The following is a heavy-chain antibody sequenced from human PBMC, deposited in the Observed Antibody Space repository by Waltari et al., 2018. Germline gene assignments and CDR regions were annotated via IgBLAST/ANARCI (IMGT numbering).Heavy chain of an antibody. D-gene: IGHD3-10*01. CDR1: GFIVSNNY. CDR3: ARDPSAPGGDV. CDR2: MYSSCYT. V-gene: IGHV3-53*02. Sequence: EVQVVETGGGLIQHGGYLRLSCAASGFIVSNNYKNWVRQAPWKGLEWVSSMYSSCYTYYAASVECRFTISRDKSKNALYLQMNSRRAEDTALYCCARDPSAPGGDVWGKGTTVTVSS. J-gene: IGHJ6*04.